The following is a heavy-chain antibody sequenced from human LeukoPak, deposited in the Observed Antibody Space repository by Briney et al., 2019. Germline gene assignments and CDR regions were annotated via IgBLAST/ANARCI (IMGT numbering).Heavy chain of an antibody. CDR2: IFYSGYT. D-gene: IGHD3-10*01. V-gene: IGHV4-59*01. Sequence: SETLSLTCTVSGGSIRSYYWSWIRQPPGKGLEWTGDIFYSGYTNYNPSLKSRVSISVDTSKNQFSLRLSSVTAADTAVYYCAREPMVRGVYPVLYMDVWGKGTTITVSS. CDR3: AREPMVRGVYPVLYMDV. J-gene: IGHJ6*03. CDR1: GGSIRSYY.